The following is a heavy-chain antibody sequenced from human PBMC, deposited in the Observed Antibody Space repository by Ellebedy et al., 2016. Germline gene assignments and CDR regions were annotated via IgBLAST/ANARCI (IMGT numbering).Heavy chain of an antibody. CDR1: GFTFSSYA. CDR3: AKSPLVVVAATCLDY. J-gene: IGHJ4*02. Sequence: GGSLRLSCAASGFTFSSYAMSWVRQTPGKGLEWVSAISGSGGGTSYADSVKGRFTISRDNSKTTLFLQMNSLSAEDTALYYCAKSPLVVVAATCLDYWGQGTLVTVSS. D-gene: IGHD2-15*01. V-gene: IGHV3-23*01. CDR2: ISGSGGGT.